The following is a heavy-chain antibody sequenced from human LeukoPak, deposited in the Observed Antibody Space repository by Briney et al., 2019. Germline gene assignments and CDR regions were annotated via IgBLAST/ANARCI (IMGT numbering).Heavy chain of an antibody. V-gene: IGHV3-21*01. Sequence: GGSLRLSCAASGFTFSSYSMTWVRQAPGKGLEWVSSISSSSSYIYYADSVKGRFTISRDNAKNSLYLQMNSLRAEDTAVYYCARAELFAIIFDYWGQGTLVTVSS. CDR3: ARAELFAIIFDY. CDR1: GFTFSSYS. J-gene: IGHJ4*02. D-gene: IGHD2-21*01. CDR2: ISSSSSYI.